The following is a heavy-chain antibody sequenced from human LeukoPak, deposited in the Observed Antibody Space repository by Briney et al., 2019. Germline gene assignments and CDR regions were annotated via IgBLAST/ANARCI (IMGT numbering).Heavy chain of an antibody. J-gene: IGHJ4*02. CDR1: GFTFSSFA. V-gene: IGHV3-23*01. CDR2: ISGRGDTT. Sequence: GGSLRLSCAASGFTFSSFAMSWVRQAPGKGLEWVSAISGRGDTTYYADSVKGRFTISRDNSKNTLYVQMNSLRAEDTAVYYCAKNCRGLPDEPFDYWGQGTLVTVSS. CDR3: AKNCRGLPDEPFDY. D-gene: IGHD4-17*01.